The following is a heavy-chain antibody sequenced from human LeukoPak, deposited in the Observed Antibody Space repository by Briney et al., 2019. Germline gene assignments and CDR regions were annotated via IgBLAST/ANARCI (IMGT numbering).Heavy chain of an antibody. J-gene: IGHJ3*02. CDR2: INHSGST. CDR1: GGSFSGYY. D-gene: IGHD1-26*01. CDR3: ARYSGSYPHDAFDI. V-gene: IGHV4-34*01. Sequence: PSETLSLTCAVYGGSFSGYYWSWIRQSPGKGLEWIGEINHSGSTNYNPSLKSRVTISVDTSKNQFSLKLGSVTAADTAVYYCARYSGSYPHDAFDIWGQGTMVTVSS.